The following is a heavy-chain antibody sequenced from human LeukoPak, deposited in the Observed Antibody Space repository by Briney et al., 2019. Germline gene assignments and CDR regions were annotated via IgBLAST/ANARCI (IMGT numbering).Heavy chain of an antibody. Sequence: SVKVSCKASGGTFSSYAISWVRLAPGQGLEWMGGIIPTFGTANYAQKFQGRVTITADKSTSTAYMELSSLRSEDTAVYYCARVPAATPNNWFDPWGQGTLVTVSS. CDR3: ARVPAATPNNWFDP. CDR2: IIPTFGTA. V-gene: IGHV1-69*06. D-gene: IGHD2-2*01. J-gene: IGHJ5*02. CDR1: GGTFSSYA.